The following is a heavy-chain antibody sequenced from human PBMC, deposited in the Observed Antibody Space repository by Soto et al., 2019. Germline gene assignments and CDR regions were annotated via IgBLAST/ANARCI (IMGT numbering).Heavy chain of an antibody. CDR1: GGSISSYY. CDR3: AVNDYDSSGYYWGLGYYYGMDV. J-gene: IGHJ6*02. Sequence: SSETLSLTCTVSGGSISSYYWSWVRQPAGKGLEWIGRIYTSGSTNYNPSLKSRVTISVDTSKNQFSLKLSSVTAADTAVYYCAVNDYDSSGYYWGLGYYYGMDVWGQGTTVTVSS. D-gene: IGHD3-22*01. V-gene: IGHV4-4*07. CDR2: IYTSGST.